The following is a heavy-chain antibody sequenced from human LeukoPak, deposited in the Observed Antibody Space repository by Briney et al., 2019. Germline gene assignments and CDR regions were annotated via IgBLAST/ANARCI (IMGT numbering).Heavy chain of an antibody. CDR3: ARAPIRYYYDSSGYQVTDAFDI. V-gene: IGHV1-2*02. J-gene: IGHJ3*02. D-gene: IGHD3-22*01. CDR2: INPNSGDT. Sequence: ASVKVSCKASEYTFTGYYIHWVRQAPGQGLEWMGWINPNSGDTKYAEKFQGRVTMTRDTSISTAYMELSRLRSDDPAVYYCARAPIRYYYDSSGYQVTDAFDIWGQGTMVTVSS. CDR1: EYTFTGYY.